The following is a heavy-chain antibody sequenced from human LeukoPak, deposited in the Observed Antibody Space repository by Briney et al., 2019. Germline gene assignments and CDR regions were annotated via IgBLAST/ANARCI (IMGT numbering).Heavy chain of an antibody. CDR2: ISYDGSNK. Sequence: GESLRLSCAVSGFTFSSYAMHWVRQAPGKGLEWVGVISYDGSNKYYADSVNGRFTISRDNSKNTLYLQINPLRAEDTAVYYCARGQVPNMPLAYWGQGTLVTVSS. J-gene: IGHJ4*02. D-gene: IGHD2-2*01. CDR3: ARGQVPNMPLAY. V-gene: IGHV3-30*04. CDR1: GFTFSSYA.